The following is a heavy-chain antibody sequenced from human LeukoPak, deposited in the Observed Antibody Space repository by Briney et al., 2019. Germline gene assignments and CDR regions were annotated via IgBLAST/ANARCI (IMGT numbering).Heavy chain of an antibody. V-gene: IGHV4-59*01. CDR2: ICYSGST. CDR3: ARDGGKKAGGPGVPWFDP. CDR1: GGSISSYY. Sequence: PSETLSLTCTVSGGSISSYYWSWIRQPPGQGVEWMGYICYSGSTNYNPSLQTRITISVDTSKNQFSLKLSSVTAADTAVYYCARDGGKKAGGPGVPWFDPWGQGTLVTVSS. D-gene: IGHD3-16*01. J-gene: IGHJ5*02.